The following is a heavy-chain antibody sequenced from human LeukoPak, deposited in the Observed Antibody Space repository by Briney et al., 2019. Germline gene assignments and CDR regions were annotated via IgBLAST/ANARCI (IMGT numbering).Heavy chain of an antibody. CDR3: ARGIWSATRVDYYLDN. CDR2: INAGNGHT. Sequence: GAPVKVSCKASGYTCSGYAVHWVRQAPGQRFEWMGWINAGNGHTKYSQNFQGRVTITRDSSANIVYMELSSLTSEDTAVYYCARGIWSATRVDYYLDNWGQGTLVTVSS. CDR1: GYTCSGYA. D-gene: IGHD5-24*01. V-gene: IGHV1-3*01. J-gene: IGHJ4*02.